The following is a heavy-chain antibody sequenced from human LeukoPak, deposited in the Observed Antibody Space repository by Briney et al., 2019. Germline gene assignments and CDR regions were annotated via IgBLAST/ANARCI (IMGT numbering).Heavy chain of an antibody. CDR1: GASIRSTPYY. Sequence: PSETLSLTCTVSGASIRSTPYYWGWIRQPPGKGLEWIGTIYYDGTTYYKPSLKSRVTLSVDTSKNQFSLRLNSVTAADTAVYYCVKAAVFGVVIRPPGVPMDVWGQGTTVTVSS. J-gene: IGHJ6*02. CDR2: IYYDGTT. CDR3: VKAAVFGVVIRPPGVPMDV. V-gene: IGHV4-39*01. D-gene: IGHD3-3*01.